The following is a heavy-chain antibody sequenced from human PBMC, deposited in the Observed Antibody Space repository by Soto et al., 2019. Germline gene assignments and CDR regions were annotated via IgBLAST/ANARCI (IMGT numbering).Heavy chain of an antibody. Sequence: SETLSLTCTVSGGSISSYYWSWIRQPPGKGLEWIGYIYYSGSTNYNPSLKSRVTISVDTSKNQFSLKLSSVTAADTAVYYCAREKFRGVIPPPNNWFDPRGQGTLVTVSS. J-gene: IGHJ5*02. V-gene: IGHV4-59*01. D-gene: IGHD3-10*01. CDR1: GGSISSYY. CDR2: IYYSGST. CDR3: AREKFRGVIPPPNNWFDP.